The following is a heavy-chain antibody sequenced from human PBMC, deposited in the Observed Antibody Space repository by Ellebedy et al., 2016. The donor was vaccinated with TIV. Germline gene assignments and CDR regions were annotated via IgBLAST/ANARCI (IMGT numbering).Heavy chain of an antibody. D-gene: IGHD2-15*01. J-gene: IGHJ4*02. V-gene: IGHV1-3*01. CDR1: GYTFTAYA. Sequence: ASVKVSCXASGYTFTAYAIHWVRQAPGHSLEWMGWINGGNGDTKYSQKLQGRVTLTTDTSTSTAYMELRSLRSDDTAVYFCAKATVVRPAEFDYWGPGTLVTVSS. CDR3: AKATVVRPAEFDY. CDR2: INGGNGDT.